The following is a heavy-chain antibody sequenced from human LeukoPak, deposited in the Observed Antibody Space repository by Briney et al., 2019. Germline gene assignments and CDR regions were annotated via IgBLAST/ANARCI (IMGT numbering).Heavy chain of an antibody. V-gene: IGHV4-39*07. Sequence: SETLSLTCTVSGGSISTNDDYWGWIRQPPGKGLEWIGTMYFTGTTYYDPSLRSRVSISVDTSKSQFSLKLSSVTAADTAVYYCAGAGGLGYCSSTTCSEDYWGQGTLVTVSS. CDR3: AGAGGLGYCSSTTCSEDY. D-gene: IGHD2-2*01. CDR2: MYFTGTT. CDR1: GGSISTNDDY. J-gene: IGHJ4*02.